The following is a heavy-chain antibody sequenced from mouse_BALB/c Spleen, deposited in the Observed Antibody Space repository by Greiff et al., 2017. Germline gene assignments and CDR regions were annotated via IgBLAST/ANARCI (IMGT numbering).Heavy chain of an antibody. J-gene: IGHJ3*01. CDR1: GFTFNTNA. Sequence: EVQLVETGGGLVQPKGSLKLSCAASGFTFNTNAMNWVRQAPGKGLEWVARIRSKSNNYATYYADSVKDRFTISRDDSQSMLYLQMNNLKTEDTAMYYCVLAWFAYWGQGTLVTVSA. V-gene: IGHV10S3*01. CDR3: VLAWFAY. CDR2: IRSKSNNYAT.